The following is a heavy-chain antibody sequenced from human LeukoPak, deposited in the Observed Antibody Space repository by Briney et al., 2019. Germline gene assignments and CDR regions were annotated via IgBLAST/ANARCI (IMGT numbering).Heavy chain of an antibody. Sequence: PGGSLRLSCAGSGFPFSSYEMNWLRQAPGKGLEWVSSISSSSSYIYYADSVKGRFTISRDNAKNSLYLQMNSLRAEDTAVYYCARGGVVPAAIASWFDYWGQGTLVTVSS. V-gene: IGHV3-21*01. D-gene: IGHD2-2*01. CDR1: GFPFSSYE. CDR2: ISSSSSYI. J-gene: IGHJ4*02. CDR3: ARGGVVPAAIASWFDY.